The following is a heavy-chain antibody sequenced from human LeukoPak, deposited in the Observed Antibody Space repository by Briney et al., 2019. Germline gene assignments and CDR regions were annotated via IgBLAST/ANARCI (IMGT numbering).Heavy chain of an antibody. V-gene: IGHV1-46*01. J-gene: IGHJ5*02. CDR3: ARDGTYCTNGVCPGYWFDP. D-gene: IGHD2-8*01. Sequence: ASVKVSCTASGYTFTSYYMHWVRQAPGQGLEWMGIINPSGGSTSYAQKFQGRVTMTRDTSTSTVYMELSSLRSEDTAVYYCARDGTYCTNGVCPGYWFDPWGQGTLVTVSS. CDR1: GYTFTSYY. CDR2: INPSGGST.